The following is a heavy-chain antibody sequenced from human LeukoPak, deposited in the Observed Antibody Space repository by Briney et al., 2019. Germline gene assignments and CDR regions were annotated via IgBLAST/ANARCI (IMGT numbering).Heavy chain of an antibody. CDR1: GGTFISYA. Sequence: GASVKVSCKASGGTFISYAISWLRQAPGQGLEWMGGNIPIFGTANYAQKFQGRVTITADESTSTAYMDLSSLRSEDTAVYYCARASYGDYSFDYWGQGTLVTVSS. D-gene: IGHD4-17*01. CDR3: ARASYGDYSFDY. CDR2: NIPIFGTA. V-gene: IGHV1-69*13. J-gene: IGHJ4*02.